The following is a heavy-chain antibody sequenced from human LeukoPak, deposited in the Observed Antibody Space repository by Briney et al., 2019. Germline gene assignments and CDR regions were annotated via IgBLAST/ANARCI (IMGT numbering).Heavy chain of an antibody. Sequence: ASVKVSCKASGYTFIAYHMHWVRQAPGQGLEWMGRTHPSSGATNYAQRFQGRATLTRDTSINTAYMELSRLTSDDTAVYYCARDLPFEDWGQGTLVTVSS. V-gene: IGHV1-2*06. CDR3: ARDLPFED. D-gene: IGHD2/OR15-2a*01. CDR2: THPSSGAT. J-gene: IGHJ4*02. CDR1: GYTFIAYH.